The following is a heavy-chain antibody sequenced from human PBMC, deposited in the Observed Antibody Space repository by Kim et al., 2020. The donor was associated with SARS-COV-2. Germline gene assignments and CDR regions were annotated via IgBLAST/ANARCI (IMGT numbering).Heavy chain of an antibody. V-gene: IGHV3-73*01. CDR3: CRAGIASAGEDFDY. D-gene: IGHD6-13*01. CDR1: GFTFSGSA. J-gene: IGHJ4*02. CDR2: LKTKADNYAT. Sequence: GGSLRLSCAASGFTFSGSAMHWVRQASGKGLEWIGRLKTKADNYATAYAASVKGRFTISRDDSKNTAYLQMNSLRTEDTAVYYCCRAGIASAGEDFDYWGQGTLVTVSS.